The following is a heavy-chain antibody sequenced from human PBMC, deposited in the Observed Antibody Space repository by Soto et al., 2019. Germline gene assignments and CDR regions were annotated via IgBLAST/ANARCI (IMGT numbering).Heavy chain of an antibody. CDR2: ISYDGSNK. CDR3: WQYGGSGSYYHFDY. V-gene: IGHV3-30-3*01. Sequence: PGGSLRLSCAASGFTFSSYAMHWVRQAPGKGLEWVAVISYDGSNKYYADSVKGRFTISRDNSKNTLYLQMNSLRAEDTAVYYCWQYGGSGSYYHFDYWGQGTLVTVSS. J-gene: IGHJ4*02. D-gene: IGHD3-10*01. CDR1: GFTFSSYA.